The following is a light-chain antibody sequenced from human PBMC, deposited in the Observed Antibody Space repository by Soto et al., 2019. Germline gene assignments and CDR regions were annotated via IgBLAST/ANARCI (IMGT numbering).Light chain of an antibody. V-gene: IGKV1-39*01. Sequence: DIQMTRSPSSLCASVGDRVTITCRASQSISSYLNWYQQKPGEAPKLLIYGASSLQSGVPSRFSGSGSRTDFTLTINNLQPEDFATDYCQQGYSTPRVSFGQGTRLEIK. CDR2: GAS. CDR3: QQGYSTPRVS. CDR1: QSISSY. J-gene: IGKJ5*01.